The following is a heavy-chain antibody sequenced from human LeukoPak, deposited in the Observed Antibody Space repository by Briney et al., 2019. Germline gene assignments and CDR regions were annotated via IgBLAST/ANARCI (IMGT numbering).Heavy chain of an antibody. J-gene: IGHJ4*02. CDR1: GFTFSGCG. CDR3: ARAPPSVIITLFGY. Sequence: GGSLRLSCAASGFTFSGCGMHWVRQAPGKGLEWVAFIWYDGRDKYYADSVKGQFTISRDNSKNTLYLQMNSLRAEDTAVYYCARAPPSVIITLFGYWGQGTLVTVSS. CDR2: IWYDGRDK. V-gene: IGHV3-33*01. D-gene: IGHD3-9*01.